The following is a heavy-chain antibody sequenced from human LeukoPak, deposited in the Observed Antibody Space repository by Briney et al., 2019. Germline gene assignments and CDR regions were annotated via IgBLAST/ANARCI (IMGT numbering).Heavy chain of an antibody. D-gene: IGHD3-22*01. J-gene: IGHJ6*02. CDR1: GYPFTSYG. CDR2: ISAYNGNT. Sequence: ASVKVSCKASGYPFTSYGISWVRQAPGQGLECMGWISAYNGNTNYAQKLQGRVTMTTDTSTSTAYMELRSLRSDDTAVYYCAREVRIVVVIGQSGYYYGMDVWGQGTTVTVSS. V-gene: IGHV1-18*01. CDR3: AREVRIVVVIGQSGYYYGMDV.